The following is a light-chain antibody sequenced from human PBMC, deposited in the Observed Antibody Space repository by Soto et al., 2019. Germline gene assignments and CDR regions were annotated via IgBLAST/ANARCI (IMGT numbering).Light chain of an antibody. CDR3: SAYTSSSTPVV. V-gene: IGLV2-14*01. CDR2: EVS. Sequence: QSALPQPASVYGSPGQSITISCTGTSSDVGGYNYVSWYQQPPGKAPKLMIYEVSNRPSGVSNRFSGSKSGNTASLTISGLQAEDEADYYCSAYTSSSTPVVFGGGTKLTV. CDR1: SSDVGGYNY. J-gene: IGLJ2*01.